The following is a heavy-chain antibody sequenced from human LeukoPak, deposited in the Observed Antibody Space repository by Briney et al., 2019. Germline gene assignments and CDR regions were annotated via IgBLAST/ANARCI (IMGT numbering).Heavy chain of an antibody. D-gene: IGHD6-19*01. CDR2: IYSGGST. V-gene: IGHV3-53*01. Sequence: PGGSLRLSCAASGFTVSSNYMSWVRQAPGKGLERVSVIYSGGSTYYADSVKGRFTISRDNAKNSLYLQMNSLRDEDTAVYYCARAYSSGFDYWGQGTLVTVSS. CDR1: GFTVSSNY. CDR3: ARAYSSGFDY. J-gene: IGHJ4*02.